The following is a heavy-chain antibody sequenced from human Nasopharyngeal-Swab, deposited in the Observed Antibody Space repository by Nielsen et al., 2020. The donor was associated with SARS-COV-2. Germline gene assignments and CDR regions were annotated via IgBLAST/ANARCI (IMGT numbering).Heavy chain of an antibody. J-gene: IGHJ6*04. CDR2: IYYRGST. CDR3: ARARGTYYYYGMDV. CDR1: GGSISSYY. V-gene: IGHV4-59*01. Sequence: SETLSLTCTVSGGSISSYYWSWIRQPPGKGLEWIGYIYYRGSTNYNPSLKTRVTISVDTSKNQFSLKLSSVTAADTAVYYCARARGTYYYYGMDVWVKGTTVTVSS.